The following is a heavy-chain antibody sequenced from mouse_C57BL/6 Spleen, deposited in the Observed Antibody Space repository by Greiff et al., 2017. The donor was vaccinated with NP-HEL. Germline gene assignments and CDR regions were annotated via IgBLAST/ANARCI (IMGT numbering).Heavy chain of an antibody. D-gene: IGHD4-1*01. J-gene: IGHJ3*01. CDR1: GYTFTSYT. CDR2: INPSSGYT. CDR3: AREDTGTGPWFAY. V-gene: IGHV1-4*01. Sequence: VQLQQSGAELARPGASVKMSCKASGYTFTSYTMHWVKQRPGQGLEWIGYINPSSGYTKYNQKFKDKATLTADKSSSTAYMQLSSLTSEDSAVYYCAREDTGTGPWFAYWGQGTLVTVSA.